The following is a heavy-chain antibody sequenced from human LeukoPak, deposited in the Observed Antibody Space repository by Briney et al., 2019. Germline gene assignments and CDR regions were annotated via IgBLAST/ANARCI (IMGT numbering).Heavy chain of an antibody. V-gene: IGHV3-23*01. CDR1: GFTFSSYA. Sequence: GGSLRLSCAASGFTFSSYAMSWVRQAPGRGLEWVSSISTSGGSTYYADSVKGRFTISRDNPKNTLYLQMNSLRAEDTAVYYCAKMYYYGDYWGQGTLVTVSS. CDR2: ISTSGGST. J-gene: IGHJ4*02. CDR3: AKMYYYGDY. D-gene: IGHD3-10*01.